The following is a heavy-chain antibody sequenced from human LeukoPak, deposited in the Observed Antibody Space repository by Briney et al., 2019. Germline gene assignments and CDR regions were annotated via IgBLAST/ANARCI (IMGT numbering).Heavy chain of an antibody. V-gene: IGHV4-31*03. CDR3: ARGRNLYDFWSGYIS. Sequence: PSETLSLTCTVSGGSISSGGYHWSWIRQHPGKGLEWIGYIYYSGSTYYNPSLKSRVTISVDTSKNQFSLKLSSVTAADTAVYYCARGRNLYDFWSGYISWGQGTLVTVSS. D-gene: IGHD3-3*01. CDR1: GGSISSGGYH. J-gene: IGHJ4*02. CDR2: IYYSGST.